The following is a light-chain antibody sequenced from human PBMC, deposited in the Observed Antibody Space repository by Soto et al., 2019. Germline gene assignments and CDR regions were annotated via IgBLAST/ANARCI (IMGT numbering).Light chain of an antibody. CDR3: QSYDSSNPWV. V-gene: IGLV6-57*01. CDR1: SGSIASNF. Sequence: NFMLTQPHSVSESPGKTVTISCTRSSGSIASNFVQWYQQRPGSSPTTVIYEDNQRPSGVPARFSGSIDRSSNSASLTIGGLMTEDEADYYCQSYDSSNPWVFGGGTKLTV. CDR2: EDN. J-gene: IGLJ3*02.